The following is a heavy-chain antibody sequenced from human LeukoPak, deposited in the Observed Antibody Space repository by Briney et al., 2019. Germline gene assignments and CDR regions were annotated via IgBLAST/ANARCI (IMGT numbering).Heavy chain of an antibody. J-gene: IGHJ4*02. D-gene: IGHD3-22*01. CDR3: AKDIDSSGYYYFDY. CDR2: ISYDGSNK. V-gene: IGHV3-30*18. CDR1: GFTFSSYG. Sequence: GRSLRLSCAASGFTFSSYGMHWVRQAPGKGLEWVAVISYDGSNKYYADSVKGRFTISRDNAKNSLYLQMNSLRAEDTALYYCAKDIDSSGYYYFDYWGQGTLVTVSS.